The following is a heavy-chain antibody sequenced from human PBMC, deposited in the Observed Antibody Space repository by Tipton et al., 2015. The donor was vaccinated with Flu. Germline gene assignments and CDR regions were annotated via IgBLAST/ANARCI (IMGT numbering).Heavy chain of an antibody. CDR3: ARARRDARSTFTFNV. CDR2: ISSNGDDI. V-gene: IGHV3-21*01. Sequence: SGLTLSTYSMHWVRQIPGKGLEWVSSISSNGDDIYYGDSVKGRFTISRDNGKNSLYLQMNSLRAEDTALYYCARARRDARSTFTFNVWGQGTLVTVSS. D-gene: IGHD3-3*02. J-gene: IGHJ4*02. CDR1: GLTLSTYS.